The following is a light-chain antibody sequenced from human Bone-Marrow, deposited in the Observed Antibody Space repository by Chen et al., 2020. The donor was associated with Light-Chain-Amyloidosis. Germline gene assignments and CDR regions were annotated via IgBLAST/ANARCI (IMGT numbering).Light chain of an antibody. V-gene: IGLV2-14*01. Sequence: QSALTHPASVSGSPGQSITISCTGTSSDVGGYNYVSWYQQHPGKAPKLMIYDVSNRPSGVSNRFSGSKSGNTASLTISELQAEDEADYYCSSYTSSSTVVFGGGTKLTVL. CDR1: SSDVGGYNY. CDR3: SSYTSSSTVV. CDR2: DVS. J-gene: IGLJ2*01.